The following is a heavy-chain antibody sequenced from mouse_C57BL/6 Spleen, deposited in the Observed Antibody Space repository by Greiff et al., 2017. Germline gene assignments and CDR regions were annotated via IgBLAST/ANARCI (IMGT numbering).Heavy chain of an antibody. V-gene: IGHV1-42*01. CDR3: ASGGLRGFAY. Sequence: EVQLQQSGPELVKPGASVKISCKASGYSFTGYYMNWVKQSPEKSLEWIGEINPSTGGTTYNQKFKAKATLTVDKSSSTAYMQLKGLTSEDSAVYYCASGGLRGFAYWGQGTLVTVSA. J-gene: IGHJ3*01. CDR2: INPSTGGT. D-gene: IGHD3-1*01. CDR1: GYSFTGYY.